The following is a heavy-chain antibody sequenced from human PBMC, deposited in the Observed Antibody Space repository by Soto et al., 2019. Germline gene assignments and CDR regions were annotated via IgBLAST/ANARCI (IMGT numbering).Heavy chain of an antibody. CDR3: ARDGQYSGSYYASFDY. D-gene: IGHD1-26*01. Sequence: GGSLRLSCAASGFTFSSYAMHWVRQAPGKGLEWVAVISYDGSNKYYADSVKGRFTISRDNSKNTLYLQMNSLRAEDTAVYYCARDGQYSGSYYASFDYWGQGTLVTVSS. J-gene: IGHJ4*02. CDR1: GFTFSSYA. V-gene: IGHV3-30-3*01. CDR2: ISYDGSNK.